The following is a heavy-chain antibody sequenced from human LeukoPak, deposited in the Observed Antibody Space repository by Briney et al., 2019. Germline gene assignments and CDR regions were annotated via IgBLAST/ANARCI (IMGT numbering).Heavy chain of an antibody. D-gene: IGHD3-9*01. J-gene: IGHJ4*02. Sequence: GGSLRLSCAASGFTFSSYSMNWVRQAPGKGLEWVSSISSSSSYIYYADSVKGRFTISRDNAKNSLYLQMNSLRAEDTAVYYYARVAGDILTGYYPDYWGQGTLVTVSS. V-gene: IGHV3-21*01. CDR3: ARVAGDILTGYYPDY. CDR1: GFTFSSYS. CDR2: ISSSSSYI.